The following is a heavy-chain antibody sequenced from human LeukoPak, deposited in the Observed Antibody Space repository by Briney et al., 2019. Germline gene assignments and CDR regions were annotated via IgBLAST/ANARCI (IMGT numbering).Heavy chain of an antibody. CDR2: IRGTGTST. Sequence: GGSLRLSCAGSGFTFSSYGMSWVRQAPGKGLEWVSAIRGTGTSTYYADSVKGRFTISRDNAKNSLYLQMNSLRAEDTAVYYCARDLNWETYWGQGTLVSVSS. J-gene: IGHJ4*02. V-gene: IGHV3-23*01. CDR1: GFTFSSYG. D-gene: IGHD7-27*01. CDR3: ARDLNWETY.